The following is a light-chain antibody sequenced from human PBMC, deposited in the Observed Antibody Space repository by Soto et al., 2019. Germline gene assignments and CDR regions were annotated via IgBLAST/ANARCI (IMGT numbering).Light chain of an antibody. CDR2: VNSDGSH. J-gene: IGLJ2*01. Sequence: QLVLTQSPSASASLGASVKLTCTLSSGHSSYVIAWHQQQPEKGPRYLMNVNSDGSHSKGDGIPDRFSGSSSGAERYLTISSLQSEDEADYYCQTWGTGIQLFGGGTKLTVL. CDR3: QTWGTGIQL. V-gene: IGLV4-69*01. CDR1: SGHSSYV.